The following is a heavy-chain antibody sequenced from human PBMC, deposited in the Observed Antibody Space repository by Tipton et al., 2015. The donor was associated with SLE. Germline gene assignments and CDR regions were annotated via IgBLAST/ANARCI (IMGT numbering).Heavy chain of an antibody. CDR1: GFSFRTYT. CDR3: AREVGDTTDWYFDL. D-gene: IGHD3-16*01. CDR2: IPYDGSNK. V-gene: IGHV3-30-3*01. Sequence: SLRLSCAASGFSFRTYTMHWVRQAPGKGLEWVALIPYDGSNKYYADSVKGRFTISRDNSKNTLYLQMNSLRPEDTAVYYCAREVGDTTDWYFDLWGRGTLVTVSS. J-gene: IGHJ2*01.